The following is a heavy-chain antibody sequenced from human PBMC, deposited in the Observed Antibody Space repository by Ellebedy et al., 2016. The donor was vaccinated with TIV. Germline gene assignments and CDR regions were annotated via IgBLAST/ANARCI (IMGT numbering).Heavy chain of an antibody. Sequence: GESLKISCAASGFTFSSYSMNWVRQAPGKGLEWVSYISSSSSTIYYADSLKGRFTISRDDARNSVFLQMNSLRAEDTAVYYCARSGELDSWGQGTLVTVSS. CDR2: ISSSSSTI. V-gene: IGHV3-48*04. CDR3: ARSGELDS. D-gene: IGHD1-26*01. J-gene: IGHJ4*02. CDR1: GFTFSSYS.